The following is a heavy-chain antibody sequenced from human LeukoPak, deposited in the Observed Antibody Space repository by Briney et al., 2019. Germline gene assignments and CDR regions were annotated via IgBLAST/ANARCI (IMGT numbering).Heavy chain of an antibody. CDR2: INTVGSRT. D-gene: IGHD3-10*01. J-gene: IGHJ4*02. V-gene: IGHV3-74*01. Sequence: GGSLRLSCAASGFTFSTYWMHWVRQAPGKGLVWVSHINTVGSRTDYTDSVKGRFTVSRDNAKNTLYLQMNSLRAEDTAVYYCAFGTVSQSFNHWGQGTWSPSPQ. CDR3: AFGTVSQSFNH. CDR1: GFTFSTYW.